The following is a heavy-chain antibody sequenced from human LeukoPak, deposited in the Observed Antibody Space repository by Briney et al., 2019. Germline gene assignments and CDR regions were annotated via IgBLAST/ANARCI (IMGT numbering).Heavy chain of an antibody. CDR1: GGSMKNYY. CDR3: ARAGYCSSTSCQWVPLV. V-gene: IGHV4-59*01. Sequence: SETLSLTCTVSGGSMKNYYWIWIRQSPGKGLEGIGYIYYSGSTNYNPSLNSRVTISVDTSKNQFSLKLNSVTAADTAVYYCARAGYCSSTSCQWVPLVWGQGTTVTVSS. CDR2: IYYSGST. J-gene: IGHJ6*02. D-gene: IGHD2-2*03.